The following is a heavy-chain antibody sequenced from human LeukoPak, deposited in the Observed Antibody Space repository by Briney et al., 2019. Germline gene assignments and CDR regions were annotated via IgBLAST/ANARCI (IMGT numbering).Heavy chain of an antibody. J-gene: IGHJ6*02. V-gene: IGHV1-2*02. CDR3: AREDITTTGTNDYYYYGMDV. CDR1: GYTFTGYY. CDR2: INPNSGDT. D-gene: IGHD1-1*01. Sequence: ASVKVSRKASGYTFTGYYVHWVRQAPGQGLEWMGWINPNSGDTNYAQKFQGRVTMTRDTSISTAYMELSSLRSDDTAVYHCAREDITTTGTNDYYYYGMDVWGQGTTVTVSS.